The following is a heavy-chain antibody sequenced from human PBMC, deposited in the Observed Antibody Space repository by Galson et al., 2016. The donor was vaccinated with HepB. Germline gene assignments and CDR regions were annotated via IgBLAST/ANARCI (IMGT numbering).Heavy chain of an antibody. CDR1: GFTFDDYT. V-gene: IGHV3-43*01. J-gene: IGHJ1*01. D-gene: IGHD6-19*01. CDR3: SKGVALWYSSGWGERYFQH. Sequence: SLRLSCAASGFTFDDYTMHWVRQAPGKGLEWVSCINWNGDSTYYADSVKGRFTISRDNKKNSLYLQMNSLRTEDTALYYCSKGVALWYSSGWGERYFQHWGQGTLVTASS. CDR2: INWNGDST.